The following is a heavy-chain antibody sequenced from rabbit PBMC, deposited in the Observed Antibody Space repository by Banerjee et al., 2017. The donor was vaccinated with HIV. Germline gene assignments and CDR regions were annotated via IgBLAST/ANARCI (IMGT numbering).Heavy chain of an antibody. CDR3: GREDRYDDVDVINL. D-gene: IGHD2-1*01. Sequence: QEQLVESGGGLVQPEGSLTLTCKASGIDFSSNAMCWVRQAPGKGLEWIACIATGDGSTYYASWAKGRFTISKTSSTTVTLQMTSLTAADTATYFCGREDRYDDVDVINLWGPGTLVTVS. V-gene: IGHV1S47*01. CDR2: IATGDGST. J-gene: IGHJ4*01. CDR1: GIDFSSNA.